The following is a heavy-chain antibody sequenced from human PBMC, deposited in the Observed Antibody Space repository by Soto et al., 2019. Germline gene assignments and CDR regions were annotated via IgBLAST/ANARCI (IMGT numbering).Heavy chain of an antibody. J-gene: IGHJ5*02. CDR2: INPSGGST. CDR3: ARDGGQYCSGGSCLGWFDP. CDR1: GYTFTSYY. Sequence: GASVKVSCKASGYTFTSYYMHWVRQAPGQGLEWMGIINPSGGSTSYAQKFQGRVTMTRDTSTSTVYMELSSLRSEDTAVYYCARDGGQYCSGGSCLGWFDPWGQGTLVTVSS. D-gene: IGHD2-15*01. V-gene: IGHV1-46*01.